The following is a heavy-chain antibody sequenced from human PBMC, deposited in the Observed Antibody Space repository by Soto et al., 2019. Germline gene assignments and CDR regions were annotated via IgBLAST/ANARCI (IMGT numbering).Heavy chain of an antibody. CDR3: ARHDDCDSSPCAKGRWFDP. Sequence: SETLSLTCTISGGSISSYYWSWLRQPPGKGLEWIGYVYYTGSTNYNPSLKSRVTIPLDTSKNQFSLNLRSVTTADTAMYYCARHDDCDSSPCAKGRWFDPWSQGTLDTVSS. CDR2: VYYTGST. J-gene: IGHJ5*02. V-gene: IGHV4-59*08. CDR1: GGSISSYY. D-gene: IGHD3-22*01.